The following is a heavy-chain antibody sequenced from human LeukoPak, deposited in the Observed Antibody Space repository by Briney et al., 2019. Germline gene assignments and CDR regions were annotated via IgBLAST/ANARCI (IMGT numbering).Heavy chain of an antibody. V-gene: IGHV3-33*06. Sequence: PGRSLRLSCAASGFTFSSYGMHWVRQAPGKGLEWVAVIWYDGSNKYYADSVKGRFTISRDNSKNTLYLQMNSLRAEDTAVYYCAKDLGRCCSGGSCYFFDYWGQGTLVTVSS. J-gene: IGHJ4*02. CDR2: IWYDGSNK. D-gene: IGHD2-15*01. CDR1: GFTFSSYG. CDR3: AKDLGRCCSGGSCYFFDY.